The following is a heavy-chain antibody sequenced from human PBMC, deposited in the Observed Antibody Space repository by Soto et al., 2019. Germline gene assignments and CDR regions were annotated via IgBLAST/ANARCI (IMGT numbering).Heavy chain of an antibody. CDR3: AKVSVAPPPAYFDYYMDV. CDR2: ISVSDGDR. CDR1: GFTFTSFD. D-gene: IGHD2-2*01. V-gene: IGHV3-23*01. Sequence: GGSLRLSCAASGFTFTSFDMTWVRQAPGKGLQWVSRISVSDGDRYYADSVKGRFTISRDNSKNTLYLQMDSLSADDTAVYYCAKVSVAPPPAYFDYYMDVWGIGTTVTVSS. J-gene: IGHJ6*03.